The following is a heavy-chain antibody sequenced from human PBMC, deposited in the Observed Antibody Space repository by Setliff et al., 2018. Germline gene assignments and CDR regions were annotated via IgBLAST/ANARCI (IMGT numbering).Heavy chain of an antibody. J-gene: IGHJ4*02. CDR2: IYTSGST. D-gene: IGHD3-10*01. V-gene: IGHV4-61*02. CDR1: GYSISSGYY. CDR3: ARDGDYYGSGSYYKY. Sequence: SETLSLTCAVSGYSISSGYYWSWIRQPAGKGLEWIGRIYTSGSTNYNPSLKSRVTISVDTSKNQFSLKLSSVTAADTAVYYCARDGDYYGSGSYYKYWGPGTLVTVSS.